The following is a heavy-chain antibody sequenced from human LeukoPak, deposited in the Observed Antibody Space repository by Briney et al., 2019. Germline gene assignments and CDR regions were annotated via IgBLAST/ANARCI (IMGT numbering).Heavy chain of an antibody. D-gene: IGHD6-19*01. CDR2: IYSGGST. Sequence: PGGSLRLSCAASGFTFSSYAMSWVRQAPGKGLEWVSVIYSGGSTYYADSVKGRFTISRHNSKNTLYLQMNSLRAEDTAVYYCARGYTSGWPYFDYWGQGMLVTVSS. CDR3: ARGYTSGWPYFDY. J-gene: IGHJ4*02. V-gene: IGHV3-53*04. CDR1: GFTFSSYA.